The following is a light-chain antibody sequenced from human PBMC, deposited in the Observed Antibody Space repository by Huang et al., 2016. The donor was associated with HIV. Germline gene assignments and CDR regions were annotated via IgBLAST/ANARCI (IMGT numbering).Light chain of an antibody. Sequence: VLTQSPATLSLSPGERATLSCRASQSVRRSLAWYQQKPGHAPKRLIYDASTRATGVLARFSGSGSGTDFTLTISSLAPEDFAVYYCQHRARWPPITFGQGTRLEIK. CDR3: QHRARWPPIT. V-gene: IGKV3-11*01. CDR2: DAS. CDR1: QSVRRS. J-gene: IGKJ5*01.